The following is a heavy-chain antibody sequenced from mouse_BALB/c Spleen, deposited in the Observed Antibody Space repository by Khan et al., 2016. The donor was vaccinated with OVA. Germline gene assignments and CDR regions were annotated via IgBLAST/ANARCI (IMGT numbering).Heavy chain of an antibody. Sequence: VQLQASGAELMKPGASVKISCKATGYTFSSYWIEWVNQRPGHGLEWIGEILPGNGNTNYNEKFKGKATFTADTSSNTVYMQLSSLTSEDSAVYYCARWGPYGNYGADWGQGTLVTVSA. CDR3: ARWGPYGNYGAD. D-gene: IGHD2-1*01. CDR2: ILPGNGNT. V-gene: IGHV1-9*01. CDR1: GYTFSSYW. J-gene: IGHJ3*01.